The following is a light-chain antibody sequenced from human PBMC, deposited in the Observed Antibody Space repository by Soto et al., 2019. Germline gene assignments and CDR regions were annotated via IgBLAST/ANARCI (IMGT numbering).Light chain of an antibody. Sequence: QSVLTQPASVSGSPGQSITISCTGTSSGVGGYTHVSWYQQHPGKAPKLMIYDVNNRPSGVSNRFSGSKSGNTASLTISGLQADDEGDYYCSSYTSISSYVFGTGNKVTVL. CDR1: SSGVGGYTH. CDR2: DVN. J-gene: IGLJ1*01. V-gene: IGLV2-14*03. CDR3: SSYTSISSYV.